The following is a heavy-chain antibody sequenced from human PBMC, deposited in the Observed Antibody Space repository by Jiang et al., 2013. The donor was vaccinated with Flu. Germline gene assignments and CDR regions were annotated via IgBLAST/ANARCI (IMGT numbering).Heavy chain of an antibody. CDR2: ILPILHIT. D-gene: IGHD4-17*01. Sequence: SGAEVKKPGSSVKVSCKASRGTLNNYAFNWVRRAPGQGLEWIGRILPILHITNYAPNFLGRVTITADKSTDTAYIEVTSLRSEDTAVYYCASRRDDFGDHVAFDLVGPRDKWSASL. CDR3: ASRRDDFGDHVAFDL. V-gene: IGHV1-69*04. J-gene: IGHJ3*01. CDR1: RGTLNNYA.